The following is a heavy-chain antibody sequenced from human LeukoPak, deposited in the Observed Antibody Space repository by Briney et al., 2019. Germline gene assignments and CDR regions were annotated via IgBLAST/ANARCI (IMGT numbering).Heavy chain of an antibody. CDR1: GFTFSGSA. Sequence: PGGSLRLSCAASGFTFSGSAIHWVRQASGKGLEWVGRIRSNYATTYAASMKGRFTISRDDSQNTAYLQINSLKTEDTAVYYCTRLYDGSGTYYNGDYWGQGTLVTVSS. CDR2: IRSNYAT. V-gene: IGHV3-73*01. CDR3: TRLYDGSGTYYNGDY. J-gene: IGHJ4*02. D-gene: IGHD3-10*01.